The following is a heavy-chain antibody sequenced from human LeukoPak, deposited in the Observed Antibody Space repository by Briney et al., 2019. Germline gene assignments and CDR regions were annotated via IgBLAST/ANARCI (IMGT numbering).Heavy chain of an antibody. CDR2: IYYSGST. V-gene: IGHV4-61*05. J-gene: IGHJ4*02. Sequence: SETLSLTCTVSGGSISSSSYYWGWIRQPPGKGLEWIGYIYYSGSTNYNPSLKSRVTISVDTSKNQFSLKLSSVTAADTAVYYCARVIRYSSSWYREGFNFDYWGQGTLVTVSS. D-gene: IGHD6-13*01. CDR1: GGSISSSSYY. CDR3: ARVIRYSSSWYREGFNFDY.